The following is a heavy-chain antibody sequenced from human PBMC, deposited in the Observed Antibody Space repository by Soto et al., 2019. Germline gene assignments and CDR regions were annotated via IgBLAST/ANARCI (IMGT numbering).Heavy chain of an antibody. CDR2: IDPSDSYT. J-gene: IGHJ4*02. V-gene: IGHV5-10-1*01. CDR3: ARHIRAAAGTWGIDY. D-gene: IGHD6-13*01. CDR1: GYSFTSYW. Sequence: PGESRKISCKGSGYSFTSYWISWVRQMPGKGLEWMGRIDPSDSYTSYSPSFQGHVTISADKSISTAYLQWSSLKASDTAMYYCARHIRAAAGTWGIDYWGQGTLVTVSS.